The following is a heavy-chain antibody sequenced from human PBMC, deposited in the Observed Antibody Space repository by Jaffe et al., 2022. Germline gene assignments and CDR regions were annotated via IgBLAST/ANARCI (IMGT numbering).Heavy chain of an antibody. CDR3: ARTLAAKGSSWYVRAFDI. CDR1: GGSISSSSYY. Sequence: QLQLQESGPGLVKPSETLSLTCTVSGGSISSSSYYWGWIRQPPGKGLEWIGSIYYSGSTYYNPSLKSRVTISVDTSKNQFSLKLSSVTAADTAVYYCARTLAAKGSSWYVRAFDIWGQGTMVTVSS. CDR2: IYYSGST. D-gene: IGHD6-13*01. V-gene: IGHV4-39*01. J-gene: IGHJ3*02.